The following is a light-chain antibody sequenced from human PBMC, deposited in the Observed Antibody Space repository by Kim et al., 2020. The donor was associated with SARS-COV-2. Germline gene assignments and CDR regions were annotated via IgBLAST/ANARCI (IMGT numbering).Light chain of an antibody. CDR3: QHYRRMPYT. CDR1: ENIGTW. CDR2: LAS. J-gene: IGKJ2*01. Sequence: DIQMTQSPSTLSASVGDRVTITCRASENIGTWLAWYQQKPGRAPSLLIYLASTLESGVPSRFSGTGSGTEFSLSITSLQPDDFATYYCQHYRRMPYTFGQGTRLQI. V-gene: IGKV1-5*03.